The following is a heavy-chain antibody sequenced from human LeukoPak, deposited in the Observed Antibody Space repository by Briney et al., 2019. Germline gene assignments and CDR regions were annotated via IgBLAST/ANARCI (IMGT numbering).Heavy chain of an antibody. CDR3: ARDTYDSSGYYSDY. D-gene: IGHD3-22*01. CDR2: IYHSGST. J-gene: IGHJ4*02. V-gene: IGHV4-38-2*02. CDR1: GYSISSGYY. Sequence: SETLSLTCTVSGYSISSGYYWGWIRQPPGKGLEWIGSIYHSGSTYYNPSLKSRVTISVDTSKNQFSLKLSSVTAADTAVYYCARDTYDSSGYYSDYWGQGTLVTVSS.